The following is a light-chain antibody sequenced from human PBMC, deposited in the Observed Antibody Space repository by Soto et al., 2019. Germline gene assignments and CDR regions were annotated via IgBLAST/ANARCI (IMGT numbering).Light chain of an antibody. CDR3: QQYGSSPIT. Sequence: EIVLTQSPGTLSLSPGERASLSCRASQSVNSNYLAWYQQRPGQAPRLLIYGASHRTTGIPDRFSASGSGTDFTLTISRLEPEDFAVYYCQQYGSSPITFGQGTRLEIK. V-gene: IGKV3-20*01. CDR1: QSVNSNY. CDR2: GAS. J-gene: IGKJ5*01.